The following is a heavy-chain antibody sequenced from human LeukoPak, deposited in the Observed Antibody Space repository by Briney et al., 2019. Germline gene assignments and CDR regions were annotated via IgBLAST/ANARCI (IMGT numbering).Heavy chain of an antibody. CDR3: ARARGHITMIRGVIIGEPFDP. V-gene: IGHV1-3*01. D-gene: IGHD3-10*01. Sequence: ASVKVSCKASGYIFTTYAMHWVRQAPGQRLEWMGWINAGNDATKYSQEFQGRVTITSDTSASTAYMELTSLRSEDTAVYYCARARGHITMIRGVIIGEPFDPWGQGTLVTVSS. J-gene: IGHJ5*02. CDR2: INAGNDAT. CDR1: GYIFTTYA.